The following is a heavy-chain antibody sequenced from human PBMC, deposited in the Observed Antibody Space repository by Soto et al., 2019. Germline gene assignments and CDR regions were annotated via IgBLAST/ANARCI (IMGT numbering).Heavy chain of an antibody. CDR2: SSFDGTQQ. V-gene: IGHV3-30*18. CDR3: AKQLRGSGWYPLDS. J-gene: IGHJ4*02. Sequence: GGSLRLSCTASEFSLSSSDMHWVRLAPGKGLEWLAVSSFDGTQQLYGDSVKGRFTVSRDNSNNTLYLEMNSLRTEDTAVYYCAKQLRGSGWYPLDSWGQGTPVTVSS. CDR1: EFSLSSSD. D-gene: IGHD6-19*01.